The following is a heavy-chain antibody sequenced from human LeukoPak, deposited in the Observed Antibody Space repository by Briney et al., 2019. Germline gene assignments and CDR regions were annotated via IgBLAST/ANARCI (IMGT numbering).Heavy chain of an antibody. J-gene: IGHJ4*02. D-gene: IGHD6-19*01. CDR2: IYYSGST. CDR1: GGSISSGDYY. Sequence: PSETLSLTCTVSGGSISSGDYYWSWIRQPPGKGLEWIGYIYYSGSTYYNPSLKSRVTISVDTSKNQFSLKLSSVTAADTAVYYCARGQQWLTTVDYWGQGTLVTVSS. CDR3: ARGQQWLTTVDY. V-gene: IGHV4-30-4*01.